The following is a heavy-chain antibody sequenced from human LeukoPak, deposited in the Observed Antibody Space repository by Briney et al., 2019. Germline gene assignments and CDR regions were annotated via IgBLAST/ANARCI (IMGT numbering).Heavy chain of an antibody. CDR3: AREMRATISRYFDL. CDR2: ISPSGGGT. V-gene: IGHV3-23*01. Sequence: GGTLRLSCAASGFTFSSYGMNWVRQAPGKGLEWISGISPSGGGTYYADFVKGRFTISRDDSKNSLSLQMNSLRAEDTAVYYCAREMRATISRYFDLWGRGTLVTVSS. CDR1: GFTFSSYG. J-gene: IGHJ2*01. D-gene: IGHD5-24*01.